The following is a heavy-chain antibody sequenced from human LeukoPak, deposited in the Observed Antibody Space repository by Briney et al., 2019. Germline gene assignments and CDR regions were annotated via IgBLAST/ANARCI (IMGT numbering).Heavy chain of an antibody. CDR2: IYGGGGA. D-gene: IGHD4-17*01. CDR1: GFPVSSDY. Sequence: GSLRLSCAASGFPVSSDYMTWVRQAPGKGLQWVSVIYGGGGAYYADSVKGRFTISRDNAKNSLYLQMNSLRAGDTAVYYCARANGATYGDYGVDYWGQGTLVTVSS. J-gene: IGHJ4*02. V-gene: IGHV3-53*01. CDR3: ARANGATYGDYGVDY.